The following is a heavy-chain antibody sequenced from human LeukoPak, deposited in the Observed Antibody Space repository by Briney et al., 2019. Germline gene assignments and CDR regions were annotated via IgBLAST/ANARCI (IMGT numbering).Heavy chain of an antibody. CDR2: SGSGGNT. Sequence: GGSLRLSCAASGFTFSNYAMSWVRQAPGKGLEWVSASGSGGNTYYADSVKGRFTISRDNSKNTLYLQMNSLRAEDTAVYYCAKEALAYFDYWGQGTLVTVSS. CDR1: GFTFSNYA. J-gene: IGHJ4*02. V-gene: IGHV3-23*01. CDR3: AKEALAYFDY.